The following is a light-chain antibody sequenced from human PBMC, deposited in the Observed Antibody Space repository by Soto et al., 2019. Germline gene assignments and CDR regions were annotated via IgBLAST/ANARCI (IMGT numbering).Light chain of an antibody. V-gene: IGLV1-44*01. CDR1: SSNIGSNT. CDR3: AAWDDSLNGPV. CDR2: SNN. Sequence: QLVLTQPPSASATPGQRVTISCSGSSSNIGSNTVNWYQHLPGTAPKLLIYSNNQRPSGVPDRFSGSKSGTSASLAISGLQSEDEADYYCAAWDDSLNGPVFGGGTKLPVL. J-gene: IGLJ3*02.